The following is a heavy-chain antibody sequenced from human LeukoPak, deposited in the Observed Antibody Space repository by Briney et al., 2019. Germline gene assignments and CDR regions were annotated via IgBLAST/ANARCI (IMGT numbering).Heavy chain of an antibody. CDR2: INPNSGGI. Sequence: ASVKVSCKASGYTFNAHFIHWVRQAPGQGLEWMGWINPNSGGIKYAQKFQGRVTMTRDTSISTAYMELSRLRSDDTAVYYCARAATYYDILTGPADPNFDYWGQGTLVTVSS. J-gene: IGHJ4*02. CDR1: GYTFNAHF. CDR3: ARAATYYDILTGPADPNFDY. V-gene: IGHV1-2*02. D-gene: IGHD3-9*01.